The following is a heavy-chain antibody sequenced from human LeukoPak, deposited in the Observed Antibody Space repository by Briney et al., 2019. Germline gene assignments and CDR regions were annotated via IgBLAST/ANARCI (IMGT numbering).Heavy chain of an antibody. CDR1: GYTFISYG. Sequence: ASVKVSCKPSGYTFISYGISWVRQAPGQGLEWMGWISAYNGNTNYAQKLQGRVTMTTDTSTSTAYMELRGLRSDDTAVYYCARRQRWRGNWFDPWGQGTLVTVSS. CDR3: ARRQRWRGNWFDP. V-gene: IGHV1-18*01. CDR2: ISAYNGNT. J-gene: IGHJ5*02. D-gene: IGHD5-12*01.